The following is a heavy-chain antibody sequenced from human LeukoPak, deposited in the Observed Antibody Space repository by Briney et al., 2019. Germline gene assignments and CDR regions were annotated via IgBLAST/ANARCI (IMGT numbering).Heavy chain of an antibody. CDR2: ISGSGRST. D-gene: IGHD2-15*01. CDR1: GFTFTNYG. CDR3: AKGGGKYCSGGSCYNGY. Sequence: GGSLRLSCAASGFTFTNYGMIWVRQAPGRGLEWVSAISGSGRSTYYADSVKGRFTISRDNSKNTLYLQMNSLRAEDTAVYYCAKGGGKYCSGGSCYNGYWGQGTLVTVSS. V-gene: IGHV3-23*01. J-gene: IGHJ4*02.